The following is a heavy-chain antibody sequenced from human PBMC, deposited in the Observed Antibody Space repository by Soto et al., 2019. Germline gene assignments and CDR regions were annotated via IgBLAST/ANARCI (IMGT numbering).Heavy chain of an antibody. J-gene: IGHJ6*02. V-gene: IGHV3-23*01. D-gene: IGHD3-10*02. CDR1: GFTFSSYA. CDR2: ISGSGGST. Sequence: GGTLRLSCAASGFTFSSYAMSWVRQAPGKGLAWFSAISGSGGSTYYADSAKGRFTSSRDNSKDTLHQHMNTLRFEDPSVYYCARVPRPMFCMDVWGQGTTVTVSS. CDR3: ARVPRPMFCMDV.